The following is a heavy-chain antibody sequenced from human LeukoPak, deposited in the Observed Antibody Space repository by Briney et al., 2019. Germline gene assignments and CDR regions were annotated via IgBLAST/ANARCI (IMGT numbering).Heavy chain of an antibody. CDR1: GGTFSSYA. CDR2: IILIFGTA. J-gene: IGHJ4*02. CDR3: ASSPDYGGSYFDY. V-gene: IGHV1-69*13. D-gene: IGHD4-23*01. Sequence: EASVKVSCKASGGTFSSYAISWVRQAPGQGLEWMGGIILIFGTANYAQKFQGRVTITADESTSTAYMELSSLRSEDTAVYYCASSPDYGGSYFDYWGQGTLVTVSS.